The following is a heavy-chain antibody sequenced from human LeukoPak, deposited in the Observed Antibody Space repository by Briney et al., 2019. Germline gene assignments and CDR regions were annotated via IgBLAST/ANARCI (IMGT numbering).Heavy chain of an antibody. J-gene: IGHJ4*02. CDR3: AKRSGGNVLDY. Sequence: GGSLILSCAASGFTFSNYAMSWVRQSPGKGLEWVSAISGSGDSTYSADSVKGRFTISRDNSKNPLYLQMNSLRAEDTAVYYCAKRSGGNVLDYWGQGTLVTVSS. D-gene: IGHD4-23*01. CDR2: ISGSGDST. V-gene: IGHV3-23*01. CDR1: GFTFSNYA.